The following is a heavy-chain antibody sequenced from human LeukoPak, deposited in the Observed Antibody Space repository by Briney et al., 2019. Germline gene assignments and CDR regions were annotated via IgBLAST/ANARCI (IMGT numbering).Heavy chain of an antibody. CDR1: GFTFSSYT. V-gene: IGHV3-21*01. J-gene: IGHJ5*02. CDR3: ARVLLGSWDWFDP. CDR2: ITSGGVNT. D-gene: IGHD3-10*01. Sequence: GGSLRLSCAASGFTFSSYTMNWVRQAPGKGLEWVSSITSGGVNTYYATSVKGRFTISRDNAKNTLYLQMNSLRAEDTAVYYCARVLLGSWDWFDPWGQGTLVTVSS.